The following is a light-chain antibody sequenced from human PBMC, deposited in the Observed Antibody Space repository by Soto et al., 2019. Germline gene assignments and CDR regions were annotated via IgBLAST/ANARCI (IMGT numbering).Light chain of an antibody. CDR3: QCYYSSRSGSGV. CDR1: SSNIGAGYD. CDR2: GNS. Sequence: QSVLTQPPSVSGSPGQRVTISCTGSSSNIGAGYDVYWYQQLPGTAPKLLIYGNSNRPSGVPDRFSGSKSGTSASLAITGFEAEDEAEDDYQCYYSSRSGSGVFGGGTKLTVL. V-gene: IGLV1-40*01. J-gene: IGLJ2*01.